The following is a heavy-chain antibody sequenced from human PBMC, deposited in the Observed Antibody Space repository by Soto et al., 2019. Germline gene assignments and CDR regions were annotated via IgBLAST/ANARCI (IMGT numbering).Heavy chain of an antibody. D-gene: IGHD1-26*01. Sequence: GGSLRLSCAASGFTFSNYWMHWVRQAPGKGLVWVSRINSDGSSTNYADSVKGRFTISRDNAKNTLYLQVNSLTAEDTAVYYCARDERWSMDVWGQGTTVTVSS. J-gene: IGHJ6*02. V-gene: IGHV3-74*01. CDR2: INSDGSST. CDR1: GFTFSNYW. CDR3: ARDERWSMDV.